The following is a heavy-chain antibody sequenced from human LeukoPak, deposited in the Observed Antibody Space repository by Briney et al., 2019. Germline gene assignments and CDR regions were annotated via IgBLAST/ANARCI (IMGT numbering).Heavy chain of an antibody. CDR2: IKPDGSEK. CDR3: ASQPAVIDLDY. V-gene: IGHV3-7*01. Sequence: GGYLRLYCAASGFTFSSYWMTWLRQAPGKGLEGVANIKPDGSEKSYVDSVKGRFTTSRDNAKNSLYLQMHSLRVEDTAVYYCASQPAVIDLDYWGQGTLVTVSS. J-gene: IGHJ4*02. D-gene: IGHD2-21*01. CDR1: GFTFSSYW.